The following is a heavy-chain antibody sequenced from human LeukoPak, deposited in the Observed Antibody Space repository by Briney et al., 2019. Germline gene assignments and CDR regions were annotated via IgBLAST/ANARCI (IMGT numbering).Heavy chain of an antibody. D-gene: IGHD2-2*01. CDR2: INHSGST. Sequence: SETLFLTCAVYGGSFSGYYWSWIRQPPGKGLEWVGEINHSGSTNYNPSLKSRVTISVDTSKNQFSLKLSSVTAADTAVYYCARGPPIVVVPAAPPSHYYYMDVWGKGTTVTVSS. CDR1: GGSFSGYY. J-gene: IGHJ6*03. CDR3: ARGPPIVVVPAAPPSHYYYMDV. V-gene: IGHV4-34*01.